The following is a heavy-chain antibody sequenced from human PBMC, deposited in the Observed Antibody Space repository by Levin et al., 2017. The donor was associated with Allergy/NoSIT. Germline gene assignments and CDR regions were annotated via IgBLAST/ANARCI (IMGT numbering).Heavy chain of an antibody. Sequence: ASVKVSCKASGYTFTGYYMHWVRQAPGQGLEWMGWINPNSGGTNYAQKFQGRVTMTRDTSISTAYMELSRLRSDDTAVYYCARVGRMVRGVIITDLRYWGQGTLVTVSS. CDR1: GYTFTGYY. CDR3: ARVGRMVRGVIITDLRY. D-gene: IGHD3-10*01. J-gene: IGHJ4*02. CDR2: INPNSGGT. V-gene: IGHV1-2*02.